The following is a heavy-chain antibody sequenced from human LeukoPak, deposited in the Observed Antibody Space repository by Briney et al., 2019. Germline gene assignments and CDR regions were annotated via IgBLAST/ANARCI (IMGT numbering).Heavy chain of an antibody. J-gene: IGHJ6*03. CDR1: GYSFTSYW. Sequence: GKSLTISCKGSGYSFTSYWIGWVRQMPGKGLEWMGIIYPGDSDTRYSPSFQGQVTISADRSISTAYLQWSSLKASDTAIYYCARGFYGGYYYYYYRDVWGKGTTVTVSS. CDR2: IYPGDSDT. D-gene: IGHD4/OR15-4a*01. V-gene: IGHV5-51*03. CDR3: ARGFYGGYYYYYYRDV.